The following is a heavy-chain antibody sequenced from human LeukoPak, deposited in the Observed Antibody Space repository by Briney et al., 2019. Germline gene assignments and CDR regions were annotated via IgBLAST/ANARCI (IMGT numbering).Heavy chain of an antibody. CDR2: MSYSGNT. CDR1: GASITSQF. J-gene: IGHJ5*02. Sequence: PSETLSLTCTVPGASITSQFWSWVRQPPGKRPEYLGYMSYSGNTNYNPSLKSRVTISLDTSKNQFSLKLSSLTAADTAVYYCARFSSGSNWFDAWGQGTLVTVSS. D-gene: IGHD6-6*01. CDR3: ARFSSGSNWFDA. V-gene: IGHV4-59*11.